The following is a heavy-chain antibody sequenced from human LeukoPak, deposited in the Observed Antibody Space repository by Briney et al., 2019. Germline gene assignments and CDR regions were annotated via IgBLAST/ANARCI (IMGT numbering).Heavy chain of an antibody. CDR3: ARGEWELRVDY. J-gene: IGHJ4*02. V-gene: IGHV1-46*01. CDR2: INPSGGNT. D-gene: IGHD1-26*01. CDR1: GYTFTSYY. Sequence: ASVKVSCKASGYTFTSYYMHWVRQAPGQGLEWMGIINPSGGNTRYAQKFQGGVTMTRDTSTSTVYMELSSLRSEDTAVYYCARGEWELRVDYWGQGTLVSVSS.